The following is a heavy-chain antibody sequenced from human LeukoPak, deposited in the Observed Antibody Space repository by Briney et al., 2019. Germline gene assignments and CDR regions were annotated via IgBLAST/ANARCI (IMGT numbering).Heavy chain of an antibody. CDR3: ARLGDTAMVTVYYYYMDV. V-gene: IGHV4-59*01. CDR2: IYYSGST. J-gene: IGHJ6*03. CDR1: GGSISSYY. Sequence: PSETLSLTCTVSGGSISSYYWSWIRQPPGKGLEWIGYIYYSGSTNYNPSLKSRLTISVDASKNQFSLKLSSVTAADTAVYYCARLGDTAMVTVYYYYMDVWGKGTTVTVSS. D-gene: IGHD5-18*01.